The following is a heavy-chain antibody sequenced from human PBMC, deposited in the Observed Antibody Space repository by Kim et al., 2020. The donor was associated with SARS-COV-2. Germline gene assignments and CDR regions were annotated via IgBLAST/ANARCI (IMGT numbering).Heavy chain of an antibody. D-gene: IGHD2-15*01. CDR3: TTAGDCSGGSCYRRDYYYGMDV. J-gene: IGHJ6*02. CDR1: GFTFSNAW. CDR2: IKSKTDGGTT. Sequence: GGSLRLSCAASGFTFSNAWMSWVRQAPGKGLEWVGRIKSKTDGGTTDYAAPVKGRFTISRDDSKNTLYLQMNSLKTEDTAVYYCTTAGDCSGGSCYRRDYYYGMDVWGQGTTVTVSS. V-gene: IGHV3-15*01.